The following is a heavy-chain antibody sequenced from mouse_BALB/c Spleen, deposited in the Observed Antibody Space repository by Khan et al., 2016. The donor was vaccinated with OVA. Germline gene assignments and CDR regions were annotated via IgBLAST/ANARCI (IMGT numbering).Heavy chain of an antibody. D-gene: IGHD1-1*01. CDR1: GFSLTSYG. CDR3: ARNQGRYYVNTAGFAY. V-gene: IGHV2-4-1*01. CDR2: IWSGGST. Sequence: QVQLKQSGPGLVQPSQSLSITCTVSGFSLTSYGVHWVRQSPGKGLEWLGVIWSGGSTDYNATFISRLSIRKDNTKSQVFIKMNSLQTDDTAIYYWARNQGRYYVNTAGFAYWGQGTLVTVSA. J-gene: IGHJ3*01.